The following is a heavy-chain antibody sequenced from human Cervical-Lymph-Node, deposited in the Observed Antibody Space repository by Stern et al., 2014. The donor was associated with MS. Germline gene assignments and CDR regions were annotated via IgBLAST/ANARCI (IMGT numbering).Heavy chain of an antibody. V-gene: IGHV4-59*01. D-gene: IGHD1-26*01. Sequence: VQLVESGPGLVKPSETVSLTCTVSGGSMSSKYWNWIRQPPGKGLEWIGYVYSDGSTNYNPSLKSRVIISLDTSTNHFSLSLTSVTAADTAVYYCARVTGRGTRQNWFDSWGQGTLVTVSS. CDR2: VYSDGST. J-gene: IGHJ5*01. CDR1: GGSMSSKY. CDR3: ARVTGRGTRQNWFDS.